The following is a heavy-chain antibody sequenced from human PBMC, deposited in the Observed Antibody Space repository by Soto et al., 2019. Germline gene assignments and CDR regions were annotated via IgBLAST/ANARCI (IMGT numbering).Heavy chain of an antibody. D-gene: IGHD2-15*01. V-gene: IGHV4-31*03. Sequence: QVQLQEAGPGLVKPSQTLSLTCTVSGGSISSGGYYWSWIRQHPGKGLEWIGYIYYSGSTYYNPSLKSRVTTSVDTSKHQFSLKLSSVTAADTAVYYCARGLQAATPLLDYLGQGTLVTVSS. CDR1: GGSISSGGYY. CDR2: IYYSGST. J-gene: IGHJ4*02. CDR3: ARGLQAATPLLDY.